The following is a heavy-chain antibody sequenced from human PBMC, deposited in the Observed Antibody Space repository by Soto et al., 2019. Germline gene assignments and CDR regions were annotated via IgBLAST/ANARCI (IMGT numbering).Heavy chain of an antibody. D-gene: IGHD3-10*01. CDR2: IYYSGST. CDR3: ARLEILLWFGELPPGAFDI. CDR1: GGSISSSSYY. Sequence: SETLSLTCTVSGGSISSSSYYWGWIRQPPGKGLEWIGSIYYSGSTYYNPSLKSRVTISVDTSKNQFSLKLSSVTAADTAVYYCARLEILLWFGELPPGAFDIRGQGTMVTVSS. J-gene: IGHJ3*02. V-gene: IGHV4-39*01.